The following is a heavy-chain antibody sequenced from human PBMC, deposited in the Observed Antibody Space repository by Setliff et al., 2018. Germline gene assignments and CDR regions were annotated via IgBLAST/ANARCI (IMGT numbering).Heavy chain of an antibody. CDR2: INHSGST. Sequence: PSETLSLTCAVYGGSFSGYYWTWIRQPPGKGLEWIGEINHSGSTNYNPSLKSRVTISVDTSKNQFSLKLSSVTAADTAVYYCARGKGSWVLLRWCDPWGQGTLVTVSS. J-gene: IGHJ5*02. CDR1: GGSFSGYY. V-gene: IGHV4-34*01. CDR3: ARGKGSWVLLRWCDP. D-gene: IGHD3-10*01.